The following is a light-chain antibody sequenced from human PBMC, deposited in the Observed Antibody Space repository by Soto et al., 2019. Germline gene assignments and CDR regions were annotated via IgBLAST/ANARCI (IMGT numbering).Light chain of an antibody. V-gene: IGKV1-5*01. CDR1: QSISGW. CDR2: DAS. J-gene: IGKJ1*01. CDR3: QHFNSYTWT. Sequence: DIQMTQSPSTLSASVGDRVTITCRASQSISGWLAWYQQKPGKAPKLLIYDASNLETGVPSRFSGSGSGTEFTLTISSLQADDFATYYCQHFNSYTWTFGQGTKVDIK.